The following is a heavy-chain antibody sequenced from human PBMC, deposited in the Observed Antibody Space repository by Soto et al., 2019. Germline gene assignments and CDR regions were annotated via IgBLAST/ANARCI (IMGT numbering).Heavy chain of an antibody. V-gene: IGHV4-59*01. D-gene: IGHD3-9*01. Sequence: SETLSVTCAVSGDSIGGYYWNWIRQPPGKGLEWLAHIYGDGSANYNPSLKSRVAISADSSKNQVSLTLRSVTAADTAVYFCAREIPLVTGYYMGLDYWGQGILVT. CDR1: GDSIGGYY. CDR3: AREIPLVTGYYMGLDY. CDR2: IYGDGSA. J-gene: IGHJ4*02.